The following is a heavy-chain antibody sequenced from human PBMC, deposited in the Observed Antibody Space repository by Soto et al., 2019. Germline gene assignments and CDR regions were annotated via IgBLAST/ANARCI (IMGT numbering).Heavy chain of an antibody. Sequence: TLSLTCTVSGGSINTFYWSWVRQPAGKGLEWIGRIFSSGSTSLNPSLESRVAMSVDTSKNHFSLNLSSVTAADMAVYYCAREGSYSAYNFAHGIQLWSFDFWGQGALVTVSS. CDR1: GGSINTFY. CDR3: AREGSYSAYNFAHGIQLWSFDF. CDR2: IFSSGST. V-gene: IGHV4-4*07. D-gene: IGHD5-12*01. J-gene: IGHJ4*02.